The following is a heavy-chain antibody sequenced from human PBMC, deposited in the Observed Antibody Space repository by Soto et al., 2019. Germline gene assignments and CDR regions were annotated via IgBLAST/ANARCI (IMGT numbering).Heavy chain of an antibody. Sequence: QIQLEQSGAEVKTPGASVKVSCKASGYTFTSYGISWVRQAPGQGLEWVGWISPYTGNRNYTESRQGRVTMTTDTSTSTAYMELKSLTSDDTAVYFCARIRRRTNTPEARLDHWGQGSLVTVSS. CDR1: GYTFTSYG. CDR2: ISPYTGNR. V-gene: IGHV1-18*01. J-gene: IGHJ4*02. CDR3: ARIRRRTNTPEARLDH.